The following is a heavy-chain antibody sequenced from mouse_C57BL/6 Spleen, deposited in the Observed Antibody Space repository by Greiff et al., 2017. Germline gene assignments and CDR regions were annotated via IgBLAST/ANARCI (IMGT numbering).Heavy chain of an antibody. D-gene: IGHD2-1*01. J-gene: IGHJ4*01. CDR3: ARYGNYDYAMDY. Sequence: EVKLVESGGGLVQPGGSLKLSCAASGFTFSDYYMYWVRQTPEKRLEWVAYISNGGGSTYYPDTVKGRFPISRDNAKNTLYLQMSLLKSEDTAMYYCARYGNYDYAMDYWGQGTSVTVSS. V-gene: IGHV5-12*01. CDR1: GFTFSDYY. CDR2: ISNGGGST.